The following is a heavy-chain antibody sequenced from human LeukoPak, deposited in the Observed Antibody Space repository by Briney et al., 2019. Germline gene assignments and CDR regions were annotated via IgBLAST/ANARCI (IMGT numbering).Heavy chain of an antibody. Sequence: SETLSLTCTVSGGSISSGDYYWSWIRQHPGKGLEWIGYIYYSGSTYYNPSLKSRVTISVDTSKNQFSLKLSSVTAADTAVYYCARVPTALHFDYWGQGTLVTVSS. CDR1: GGSISSGDYY. J-gene: IGHJ4*02. V-gene: IGHV4-31*03. D-gene: IGHD2-21*02. CDR3: ARVPTALHFDY. CDR2: IYYSGST.